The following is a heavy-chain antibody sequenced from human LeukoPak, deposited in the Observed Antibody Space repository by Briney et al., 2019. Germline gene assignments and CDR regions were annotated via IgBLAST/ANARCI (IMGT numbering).Heavy chain of an antibody. V-gene: IGHV3-21*01. CDR2: ISSSSSYI. Sequence: GGSLRLSCAASGFTFSSYSMNWVSQAPGKGLEWVSSISSSSSYIYYADSVKGRFTISRDNAKNSLYLQMNSLRAEDTAVYYCARGSAMIVVVIDYWGQGTLVTVSS. D-gene: IGHD3-22*01. CDR3: ARGSAMIVVVIDY. J-gene: IGHJ4*02. CDR1: GFTFSSYS.